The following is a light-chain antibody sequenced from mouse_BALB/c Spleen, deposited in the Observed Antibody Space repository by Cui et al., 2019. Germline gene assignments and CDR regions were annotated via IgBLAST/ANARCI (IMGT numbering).Light chain of an antibody. CDR1: SSVSY. V-gene: IGKV4-59*01. J-gene: IGKJ5*01. CDR2: DTS. CDR3: QQWSSNPPT. Sequence: QIVITQSTTIMSASPGEKVTMTCSASSSVSYIHWCQQKSGTSPKRWIYDTSKLASGVPARFSGSGSGTSYSLTISSMEAEDAATYYCQQWSSNPPTFGAGTKLELK.